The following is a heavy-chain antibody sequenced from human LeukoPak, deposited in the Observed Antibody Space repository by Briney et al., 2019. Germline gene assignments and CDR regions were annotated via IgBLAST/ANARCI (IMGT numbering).Heavy chain of an antibody. CDR3: ARVRGSGSFLDY. J-gene: IGHJ4*02. Sequence: SETLSLTCAVYGGSFSGYYWSWIRQPPGKGLEWIGYIYYSGSTNYNPSLKSRVTISVDTSKNQFSLKLSFVTAADTAVYYCARVRGSGSFLDYWGQGTLVTVSS. CDR2: IYYSGST. CDR1: GGSFSGYY. D-gene: IGHD3-10*01. V-gene: IGHV4-59*01.